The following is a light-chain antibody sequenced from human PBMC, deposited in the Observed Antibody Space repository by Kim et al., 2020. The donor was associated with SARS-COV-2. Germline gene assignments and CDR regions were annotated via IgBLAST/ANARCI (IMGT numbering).Light chain of an antibody. V-gene: IGLV3-1*01. Sequence: SYELTQPPSVSVSPGQTASITCSGEKLGDKYACWYQQKTGQSPVMVIYQDSKRPSGIPERFSGSNSGNTATLTISGTQAMDEADYYCQAWDSSTAVFGTGTKVTVL. J-gene: IGLJ1*01. CDR1: KLGDKY. CDR3: QAWDSSTAV. CDR2: QDS.